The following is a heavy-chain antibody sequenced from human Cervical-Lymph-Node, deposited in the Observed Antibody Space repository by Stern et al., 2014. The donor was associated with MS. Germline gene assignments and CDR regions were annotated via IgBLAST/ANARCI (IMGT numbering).Heavy chain of an antibody. Sequence: VQLEESGPGLVKPSETLSLTCTVSGGSISDYSWSWIRQPPGKGLEWIGYIYYTGSTTYNPSLKSRVTISVDTSTNQFPLTLRPVTAADTAVYYCARTIAVAGTQRFDYWGQGTLVTVSS. CDR1: GGSISDYS. CDR2: IYYTGST. CDR3: ARTIAVAGTQRFDY. D-gene: IGHD6-19*01. J-gene: IGHJ4*02. V-gene: IGHV4-59*08.